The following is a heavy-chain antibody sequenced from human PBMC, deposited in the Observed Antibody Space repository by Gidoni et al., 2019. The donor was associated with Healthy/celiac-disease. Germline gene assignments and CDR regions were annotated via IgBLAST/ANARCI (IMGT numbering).Heavy chain of an antibody. J-gene: IGHJ4*02. CDR3: TRRSGLDYYDSSGYYPFDY. CDR2: IRSKANSYAT. D-gene: IGHD3-22*01. Sequence: ESGGGLLQPGGSLKLSCAASGFTFSGSAMHWVRQASGKGLEWVGRIRSKANSYATAYAASVKGRFTISRDDSKNTAYLQMNSLKTEDTAVYYCTRRSGLDYYDSSGYYPFDYWGQGTLVTVSS. V-gene: IGHV3-73*01. CDR1: GFTFSGSA.